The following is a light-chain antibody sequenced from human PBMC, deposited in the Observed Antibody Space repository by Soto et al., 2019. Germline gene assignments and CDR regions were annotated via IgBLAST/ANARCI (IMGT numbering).Light chain of an antibody. V-gene: IGLV4-60*02. CDR2: LEGSGSY. J-gene: IGLJ3*02. CDR3: ETWDSNTRWV. Sequence: QSVLTQSSSASASLGSSVKLTCTLSSGHSSYIIAWHQQQPGKAPRYLMKLEGSGSYNKGSGVPDRFSGSSSGADRYLTISHLQFEDEADYYCETWDSNTRWVFGGGTQLTVL. CDR1: SGHSSYI.